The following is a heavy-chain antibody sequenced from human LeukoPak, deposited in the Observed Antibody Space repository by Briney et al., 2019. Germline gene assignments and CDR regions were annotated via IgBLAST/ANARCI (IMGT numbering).Heavy chain of an antibody. J-gene: IGHJ5*02. CDR2: IYTSGST. V-gene: IGHV4-4*07. CDR3: ARELKPGMPAPYNWFDP. D-gene: IGHD2-2*01. Sequence: PETLSLTCTVSGGSISSYYWSWIRQPAGKGLEWIGRIYTSGSTNYNPSLKSRVTMSVDTSKNQFSLKLSSVTAADTAVYYCARELKPGMPAPYNWFDPWGQGTLVTVSS. CDR1: GGSISSYY.